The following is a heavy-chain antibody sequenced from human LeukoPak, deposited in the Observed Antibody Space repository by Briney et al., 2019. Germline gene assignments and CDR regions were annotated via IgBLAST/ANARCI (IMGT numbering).Heavy chain of an antibody. CDR3: ARVAGIHIVVERRAFDI. V-gene: IGHV4-59*01. CDR2: IYYSGST. Sequence: TPSETLSLTCTVSGGSISSYYWSWIWQPPGKGLELVGYIYYSGSTNYNPSLKSRVTISVDTSKNQFSLKLSSVPAADTAVYYCARVAGIHIVVERRAFDIWGQGTMVTVSS. J-gene: IGHJ3*02. CDR1: GGSISSYY. D-gene: IGHD2-21*01.